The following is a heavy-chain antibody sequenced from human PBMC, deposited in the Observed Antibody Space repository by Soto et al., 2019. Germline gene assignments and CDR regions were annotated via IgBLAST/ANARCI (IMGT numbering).Heavy chain of an antibody. V-gene: IGHV3-23*01. CDR1: GFTFSSYA. Sequence: PGGSLRLSCAASGFTFSSYAMSWVRQAPGKGLEWVSAISGSGGSTYYADSVKGRFTISRDNSKNTLYLQMNSLRAEDTAVYYCAKDGQHVLWFGESPSGYFDYWGQGTLVTVSS. J-gene: IGHJ4*02. D-gene: IGHD3-10*01. CDR2: ISGSGGST. CDR3: AKDGQHVLWFGESPSGYFDY.